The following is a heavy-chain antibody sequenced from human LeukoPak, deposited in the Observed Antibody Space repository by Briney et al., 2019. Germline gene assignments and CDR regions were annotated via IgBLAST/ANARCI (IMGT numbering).Heavy chain of an antibody. CDR2: ISVYNGKT. Sequence: ASVKVSCKASGYTFSNFGISWVRQAPGQGLEWMGWISVYNGKTNSAQKFQGRVTMTTDTSTTTAYMELRSLRSDDTAVYYCARVRGYCSSVTCSTYYLDYWGQGTLVTVSS. J-gene: IGHJ4*02. CDR1: GYTFSNFG. CDR3: ARVRGYCSSVTCSTYYLDY. V-gene: IGHV1-18*01. D-gene: IGHD2-2*02.